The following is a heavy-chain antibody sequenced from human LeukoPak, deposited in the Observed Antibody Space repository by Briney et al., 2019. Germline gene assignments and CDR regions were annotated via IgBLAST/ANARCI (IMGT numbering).Heavy chain of an antibody. V-gene: IGHV1-69*04. CDR1: GGTFSSYA. CDR2: IIPILGIA. Sequence: SVKVSGKASGGTFSSYAISWVRQAPGQGLEWMGRIIPILGIANYAQKFQGRVTITADKSTSTAYMELSSLRSEDTAVYYCAREGSWDFGVVIIGEDYWGQGTLVTVSS. J-gene: IGHJ4*02. CDR3: AREGSWDFGVVIIGEDY. D-gene: IGHD3-3*01.